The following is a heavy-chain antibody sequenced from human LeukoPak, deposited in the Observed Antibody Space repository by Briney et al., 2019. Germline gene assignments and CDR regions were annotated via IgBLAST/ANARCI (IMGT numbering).Heavy chain of an antibody. Sequence: SETLSLTCAVYGGSFSGYYWSWIRQPPGKGLEWIGEINHSGSTNYNPSLKSRVTISVDTSKNQFSLKLSSVTAADTAVYYCARRVSTVTTLVGYYYYYYMDVWGKGTTVTVSS. CDR2: INHSGST. V-gene: IGHV4-34*01. CDR3: ARRVSTVTTLVGYYYYYYMDV. J-gene: IGHJ6*03. CDR1: GGSFSGYY. D-gene: IGHD4-11*01.